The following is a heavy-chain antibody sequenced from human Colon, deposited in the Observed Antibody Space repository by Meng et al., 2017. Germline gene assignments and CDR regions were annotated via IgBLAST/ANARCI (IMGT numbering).Heavy chain of an antibody. V-gene: IGHV5-51*04. D-gene: IGHD6-19*01. Sequence: KVSCKGSGYSFTSYWIGWVRQMPGKGLEWMGIIYPGDSDTRYSPSFQGQVTISADKPISTAYLQWSSLKASDTAMYYCARRRYSSGWVHWYFDLWGRGTLVTVSS. CDR1: GYSFTSYW. J-gene: IGHJ2*01. CDR3: ARRRYSSGWVHWYFDL. CDR2: IYPGDSDT.